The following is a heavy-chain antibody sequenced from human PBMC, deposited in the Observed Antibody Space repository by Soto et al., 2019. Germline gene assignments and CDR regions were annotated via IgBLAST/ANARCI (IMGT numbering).Heavy chain of an antibody. CDR2: IWYDGSNK. Sequence: GGSLRLSCAASGFTFSSYGMHWVRQAPGKGLEWVAVIWYDGSNKYYADSVKGRFTISRDNSKNTLYLQMNSLRAEDTAVYYCARAVNYYDRAYYYYGMDVWGQGTTVTVSS. V-gene: IGHV3-33*01. J-gene: IGHJ6*02. D-gene: IGHD3-22*01. CDR3: ARAVNYYDRAYYYYGMDV. CDR1: GFTFSSYG.